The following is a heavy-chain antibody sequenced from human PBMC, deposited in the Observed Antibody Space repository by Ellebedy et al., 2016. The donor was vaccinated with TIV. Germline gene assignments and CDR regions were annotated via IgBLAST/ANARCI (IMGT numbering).Heavy chain of an antibody. CDR1: GFTFSNYG. J-gene: IGHJ4*02. CDR2: ISYDGSNQ. V-gene: IGHV3-30*03. Sequence: GESLKISCAASGFTFSNYGMHWVRQAPGKGLEWVAVISYDGSNQYYADAVKGRFTISRDNSKNTLYLQKNSLKAEDTAVYYCVRTGRPWFDYWGQGTLVTVSS. D-gene: IGHD2-8*02. CDR3: VRTGRPWFDY.